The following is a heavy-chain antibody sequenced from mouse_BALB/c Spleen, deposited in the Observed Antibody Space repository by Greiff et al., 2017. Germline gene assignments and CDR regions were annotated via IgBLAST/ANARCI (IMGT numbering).Heavy chain of an antibody. CDR1: GFTFTDYY. CDR3: ARVETYEGYFDD. V-gene: IGHV7-3*02. J-gene: IGHJ2*01. D-gene: IGHD2-3*01. CDR2: IRNKANGYTT. Sequence: EVMLVESGGGLVQPGGSLRLSCATSGFTFTDYYMSWVRQPPGKALEWLGFIRNKANGYTTEYSASVKGRFTISRDNSQSILYLQMNTLRAEDSATYYCARVETYEGYFDDWGQGTTLTVSS.